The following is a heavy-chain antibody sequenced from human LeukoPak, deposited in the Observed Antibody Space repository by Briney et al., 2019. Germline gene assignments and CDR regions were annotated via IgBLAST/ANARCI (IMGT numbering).Heavy chain of an antibody. CDR2: ISSSSSTI. CDR1: GFTFSSYS. D-gene: IGHD6-13*01. V-gene: IGHV3-48*01. CDR3: AKDLGYSRAHWFDP. Sequence: GGSLRLSCAASGFTFSSYSMNWVRQAPGKGLEWVSYISSSSSTIYYADSVKGRFTISRDNSKNTLYLQMNSLRAEDTAVYYCAKDLGYSRAHWFDPWGQGTLVTVSS. J-gene: IGHJ5*02.